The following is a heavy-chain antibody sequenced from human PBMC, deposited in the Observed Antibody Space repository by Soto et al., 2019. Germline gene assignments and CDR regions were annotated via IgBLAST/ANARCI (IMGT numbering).Heavy chain of an antibody. CDR2: ISYDGSHK. CDR3: ARDQSSSWSTHFDY. Sequence: PGGSLRLSCAGSGFTFSNYGLHWVRQAPGKGLEWVAVISYDGSHKYYADSVKGRFTISRDNSNNMLYLQMDSLRAEDTAVYYCARDQSSSWSTHFDYWGQGTLVTVSS. J-gene: IGHJ4*02. CDR1: GFTFSNYG. V-gene: IGHV3-30*03. D-gene: IGHD6-13*01.